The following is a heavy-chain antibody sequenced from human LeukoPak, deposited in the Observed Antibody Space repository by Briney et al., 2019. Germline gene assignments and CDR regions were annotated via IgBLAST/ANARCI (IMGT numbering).Heavy chain of an antibody. CDR2: IYSSGST. D-gene: IGHD6-6*01. CDR1: GGCISGYY. CDR3: ARHRYSSTSSYFDY. Sequence: SETLTLTCTASGGCISGYYWSWIRQPPGKGLERIGYIYSSGSTNDDPSLKSRVTMSVDTSKNQFSLKLGSVTAADTAVYYCARHRYSSTSSYFDYWGQGTLVTVYS. V-gene: IGHV4-59*08. J-gene: IGHJ4*02.